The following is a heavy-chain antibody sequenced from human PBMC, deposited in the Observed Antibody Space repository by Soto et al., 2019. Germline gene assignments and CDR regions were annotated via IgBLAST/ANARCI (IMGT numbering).Heavy chain of an antibody. CDR3: ARSYYGGTHPAYYGLDV. CDR2: IYTTGST. V-gene: IGHV4-4*07. J-gene: IGHJ6*02. Sequence: SETLSLTCTVSGGSISTYYWNWIRQPAGKGLEWIGHIYTTGSTTYNPSLKSRVTMSVDTSKNQFSLKVTSVNAADTAVYYCARSYYGGTHPAYYGLDVWGQGTTVT. D-gene: IGHD1-26*01. CDR1: GGSISTYY.